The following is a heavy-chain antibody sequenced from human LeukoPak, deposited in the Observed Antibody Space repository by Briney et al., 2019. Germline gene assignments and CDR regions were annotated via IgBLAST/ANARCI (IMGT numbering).Heavy chain of an antibody. D-gene: IGHD3-9*01. CDR2: ISSSSSYI. CDR1: GFTFSSYS. J-gene: IGHJ4*02. CDR3: ARDLGEILTGYFDY. V-gene: IGHV3-21*01. Sequence: GGSLRLSCAASGFTFSSYSMNWVRKAPGKGLEWVSSISSSSSYIYYADSVKGRLTISRDNAKNSLYLQMNSLRAEDTAVYYCARDLGEILTGYFDYWGQGTLVTVSS.